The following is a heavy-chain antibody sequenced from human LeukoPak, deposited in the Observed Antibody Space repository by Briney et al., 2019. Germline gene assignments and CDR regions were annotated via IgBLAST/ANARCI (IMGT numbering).Heavy chain of an antibody. CDR1: GGTFSSYA. CDR3: ARVHTRRGYSYGPADY. Sequence: SVKVSCMASGGTFSSYAISWVRQAPGQGLEWMGGIIPIFGTANYAQKFQGRVTITTDESTSTAYMELSSLRSEDTAVYYCARVHTRRGYSYGPADYWGQGTLVTVSS. CDR2: IIPIFGTA. V-gene: IGHV1-69*05. D-gene: IGHD5-18*01. J-gene: IGHJ4*02.